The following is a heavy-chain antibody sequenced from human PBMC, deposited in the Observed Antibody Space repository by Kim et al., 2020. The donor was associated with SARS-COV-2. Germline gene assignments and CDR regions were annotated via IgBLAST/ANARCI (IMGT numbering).Heavy chain of an antibody. CDR3: ARDKEGYCSGRSCFRFDN. Sequence: LQSRVTMSVDTSKNQFSLKLSSVTAADTAVYYCARDKEGYCSGRSCFRFDNWGQGTRVTVSS. D-gene: IGHD2-15*01. J-gene: IGHJ4*02. V-gene: IGHV4-4*06.